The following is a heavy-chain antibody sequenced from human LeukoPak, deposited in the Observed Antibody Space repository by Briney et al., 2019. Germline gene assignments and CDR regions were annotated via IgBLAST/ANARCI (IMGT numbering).Heavy chain of an antibody. D-gene: IGHD6-13*01. Sequence: SETLSLTCAVYGGSFSGYYWSWIRQPPGKGLEWIGEINHSGSTNYNPSLKSRVTISVDTSKNQFSLKLSSVTAADTAVYYCATRIAAAGTRLYNWFDPWGREPWSPSPQ. V-gene: IGHV4-34*01. CDR1: GGSFSGYY. CDR2: INHSGST. J-gene: IGHJ5*02. CDR3: ATRIAAAGTRLYNWFDP.